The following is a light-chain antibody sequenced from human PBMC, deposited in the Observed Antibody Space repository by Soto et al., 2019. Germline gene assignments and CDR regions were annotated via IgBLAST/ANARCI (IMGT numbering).Light chain of an antibody. CDR1: QSVSSSY. V-gene: IGKV3-20*01. J-gene: IGKJ4*01. CDR3: QQYDSPPLT. CDR2: GAS. Sequence: EIVLTQSPGTLSLSPWDRATLSCRASQSVSSSYLAWYQQKPGQAPRLLIYGASSRATGIPYRFSGSGSGTDFTLTISRLEPEDFAVYYCQQYDSPPLTFGGGTKVEIK.